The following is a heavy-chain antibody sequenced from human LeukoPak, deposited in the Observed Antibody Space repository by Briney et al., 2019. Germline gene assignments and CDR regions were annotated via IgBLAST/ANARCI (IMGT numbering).Heavy chain of an antibody. CDR3: ATLDYDILTGYYPGDY. CDR2: ISSSSSYI. CDR1: GFTFSSYS. D-gene: IGHD3-9*01. V-gene: IGHV3-21*01. J-gene: IGHJ4*02. Sequence: PGGSLRLSCAASGFTFSSYSMNWVRQAPGKGLEWVSSISSSSSYIYYADSVKGRFTISRDNAKNSLYLQMNSLRAEDMAVYYCATLDYDILTGYYPGDYWGQGTLVTVSS.